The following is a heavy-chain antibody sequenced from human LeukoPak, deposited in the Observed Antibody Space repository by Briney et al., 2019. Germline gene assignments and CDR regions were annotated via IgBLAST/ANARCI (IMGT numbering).Heavy chain of an antibody. Sequence: ASVKVSCKVSGYTLTELSMHWVRQAPGKGLEWMGGFDPEDGETIYAQKFQGRDTMTEDTSTDTAYMELSSLRSEDTAVYYCATVAVTRYNNWFDPWGQGTLVTVSS. CDR2: FDPEDGET. D-gene: IGHD4-17*01. CDR1: GYTLTELS. CDR3: ATVAVTRYNNWFDP. V-gene: IGHV1-24*01. J-gene: IGHJ5*02.